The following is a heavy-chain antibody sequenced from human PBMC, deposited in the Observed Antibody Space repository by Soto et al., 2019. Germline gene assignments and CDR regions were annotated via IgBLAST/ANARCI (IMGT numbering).Heavy chain of an antibody. D-gene: IGHD2-21*02. J-gene: IGHJ3*02. Sequence: SVKVSCKASGGTFSSYSISWVRQAPGQGLEWMGGIIPIFGTANYAQKFQGRVTITADESTSTAYMELSSLRSEDTAVYYCARDRRPVVVTAYDAFDIWGQGTMVTVSS. CDR2: IIPIFGTA. CDR1: GGTFSSYS. CDR3: ARDRRPVVVTAYDAFDI. V-gene: IGHV1-69*13.